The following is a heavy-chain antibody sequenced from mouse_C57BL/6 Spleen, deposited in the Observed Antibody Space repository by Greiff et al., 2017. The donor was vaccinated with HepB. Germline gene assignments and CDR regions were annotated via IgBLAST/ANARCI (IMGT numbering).Heavy chain of an antibody. D-gene: IGHD1-1*01. CDR3: ASLYYGSRPYWYFDV. CDR2: IRNKANGYTT. J-gene: IGHJ1*03. CDR1: GFTFTDYY. Sequence: EVKLVESGGGLVQPGGSLSLSCAASGFTFTDYYMSWVRQPPGKALEWLGFIRNKANGYTTEYSASVKGRFTISRDNSQSILYLQMNALRAEERATYYCASLYYGSRPYWYFDVWGTGTTVTVSS. V-gene: IGHV7-3*01.